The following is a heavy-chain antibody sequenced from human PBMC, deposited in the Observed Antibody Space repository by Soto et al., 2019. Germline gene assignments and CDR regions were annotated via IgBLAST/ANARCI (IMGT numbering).Heavy chain of an antibody. Sequence: SGPTLVNPTQTVTLTCSFSGFSLSTSGMCVVWIRQPPGKALEWLARIDWDDDKFYNTSLKTRLTISKDTSKNQVVLTMTNMDPVDTGTYYCARMRGSRRYFDYWGQGALVTVSS. D-gene: IGHD2-2*01. J-gene: IGHJ4*02. CDR3: ARMRGSRRYFDY. V-gene: IGHV2-70*17. CDR2: IDWDDDK. CDR1: GFSLSTSGMC.